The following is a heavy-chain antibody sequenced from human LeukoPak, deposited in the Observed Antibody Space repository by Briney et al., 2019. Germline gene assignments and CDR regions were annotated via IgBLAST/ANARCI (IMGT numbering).Heavy chain of an antibody. Sequence: GGSLRLSCAASGFTFSDYYMSRIRQAPGKGLEWVSYISSSGSTIYYADSVKGRFTISRDNAKNSLYLQMNSLRAEDTAVYYCARGNYYYDTSGYYTLTYWGQGTLVTVSS. V-gene: IGHV3-11*01. J-gene: IGHJ4*02. D-gene: IGHD3-22*01. CDR3: ARGNYYYDTSGYYTLTY. CDR2: ISSSGSTI. CDR1: GFTFSDYY.